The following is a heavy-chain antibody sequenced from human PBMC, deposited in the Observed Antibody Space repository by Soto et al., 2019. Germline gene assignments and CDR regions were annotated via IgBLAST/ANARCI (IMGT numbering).Heavy chain of an antibody. D-gene: IGHD2-21*01. V-gene: IGHV3-23*01. J-gene: IGHJ5*02. Sequence: EVQLLESGGGLVQPGGSLRLSCAASGFTFSSYAMSWVRQAPGKGLEWVSAISGSGGSTYYADSVKGRFTISRDNSKNTRYLQMNSLRAEDTAVYYCAKDSSVASGRGVGISLDPWGQRTLVTVSS. CDR1: GFTFSSYA. CDR2: ISGSGGST. CDR3: AKDSSVASGRGVGISLDP.